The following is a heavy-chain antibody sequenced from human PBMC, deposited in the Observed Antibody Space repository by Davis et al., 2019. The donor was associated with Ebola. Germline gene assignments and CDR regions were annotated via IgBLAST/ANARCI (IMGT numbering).Heavy chain of an antibody. CDR3: ARSDIVVVPAAPNWFDP. CDR2: IYYSGST. CDR1: GGSISSYY. Sequence: PSETLSLTCTVSGGSISSYYWSWIRQPPGKGLEWIGYIYYSGSTNYNPSLKSRVTISVDTSKNQFSLKLSSVTAADTAVYYCARSDIVVVPAAPNWFDPWGQGTLVTVSS. D-gene: IGHD2-2*01. V-gene: IGHV4-59*08. J-gene: IGHJ5*02.